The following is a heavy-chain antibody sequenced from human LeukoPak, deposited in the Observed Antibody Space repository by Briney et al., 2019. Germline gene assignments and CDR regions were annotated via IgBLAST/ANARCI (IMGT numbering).Heavy chain of an antibody. CDR2: IKSKTDGGTT. Sequence: GGSLRLSCAASGFTFSNAWMSWVRQAPGKGLEGVGRIKSKTDGGTTDYAAPVKGRFTISRDDSKNTLYLQMNSLKTEDTAVYYCTTDPPSGATYYYYGMDVWGQGTTVTVSS. V-gene: IGHV3-15*01. J-gene: IGHJ6*02. CDR1: GFTFSNAW. CDR3: TTDPPSGATYYYYGMDV. D-gene: IGHD1-26*01.